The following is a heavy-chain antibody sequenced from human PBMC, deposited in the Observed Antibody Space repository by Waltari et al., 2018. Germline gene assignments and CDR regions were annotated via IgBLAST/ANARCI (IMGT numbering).Heavy chain of an antibody. Sequence: QVQLVQSGAEVKKPGASVKVSCKVSGYTLTELSMQWVRQAPGKGLEWLGGLAVFGPDMGEAINAQSLQGRVTMTEDTATDTAYMELSSLRSEDTAVYYCATVMRVNTMIVVARYFDLWGRGTLVTVSS. CDR2: FGPDMGEA. CDR1: GYTLTELS. V-gene: IGHV1-24*01. CDR3: ATVMRVNTMIVVARYFDL. D-gene: IGHD3-22*01. J-gene: IGHJ2*01.